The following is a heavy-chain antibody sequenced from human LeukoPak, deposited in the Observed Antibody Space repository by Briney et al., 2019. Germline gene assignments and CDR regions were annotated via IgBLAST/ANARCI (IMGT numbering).Heavy chain of an antibody. CDR3: ARARVAGRNAFDI. CDR1: GGSISSSSYY. J-gene: IGHJ3*02. Sequence: SETLSLTCTVSGGSISSSSYYWSWIRQPPGKGLEWIGYIYYSGSTNYNPSLKSRVTISVDTSKNQFSLKLSSVTAADTAVYYCARARVAGRNAFDIWGQGTMVTVSS. V-gene: IGHV4-61*01. D-gene: IGHD2-15*01. CDR2: IYYSGST.